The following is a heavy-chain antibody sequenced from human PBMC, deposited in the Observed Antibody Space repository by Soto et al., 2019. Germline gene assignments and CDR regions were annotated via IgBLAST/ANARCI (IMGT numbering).Heavy chain of an antibody. D-gene: IGHD4-4*01. Sequence: EVQLVESGGGLVQPGGSLRLSFAASGFTFNTYWMSWVRQASGKGLEWVANIKHDGREKYYVDSVKGRFTISRDDAKNSVYLQMNSLRAEDTAVYYCARATTDYTNSVAYWGQGTLVTVSS. J-gene: IGHJ4*02. CDR2: IKHDGREK. V-gene: IGHV3-7*03. CDR1: GFTFNTYW. CDR3: ARATTDYTNSVAY.